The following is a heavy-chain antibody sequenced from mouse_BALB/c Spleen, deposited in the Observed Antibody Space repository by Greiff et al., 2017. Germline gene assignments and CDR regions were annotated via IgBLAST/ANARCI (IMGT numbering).Heavy chain of an antibody. V-gene: IGHV1-4*01. Sequence: VKLQESGAELARPGASVKMSCKASGYTFTSYTMHWVKQRPGQGLEWIGYINPSSGYTNYNQKFKDKATLTADKSSSTAYMQLSSLTSEDSAVYYCARSGIYYYGSSYFDYWGQGTTLTVSS. CDR1: GYTFTSYT. D-gene: IGHD1-1*01. CDR2: INPSSGYT. CDR3: ARSGIYYYGSSYFDY. J-gene: IGHJ2*01.